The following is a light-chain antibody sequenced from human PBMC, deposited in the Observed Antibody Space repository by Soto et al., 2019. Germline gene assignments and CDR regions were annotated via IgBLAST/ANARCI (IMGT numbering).Light chain of an antibody. V-gene: IGKV3-20*01. J-gene: IGKJ1*01. CDR3: QQYGSSPPWT. CDR2: GAS. Sequence: EILMTQSPPTLSVSPGERATLSCRTSQSVSSSYLAWYQQKPGQAPRLLIYGASSRATGIPDRFSGSGSGTDFTLTISRLEPEDFAVYYCQQYGSSPPWTFGQGTKVDNK. CDR1: QSVSSSY.